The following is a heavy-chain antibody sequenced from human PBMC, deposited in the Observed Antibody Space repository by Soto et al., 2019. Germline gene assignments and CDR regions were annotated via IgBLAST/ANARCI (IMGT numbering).Heavy chain of an antibody. J-gene: IGHJ6*02. CDR1: GFTFSSYG. V-gene: IGHV3-30*18. CDR2: ISYDGSNK. CDR3: AKDKVTVTIHYYYGMDV. Sequence: QVQLVESGGGVVQPGRSLRLSCAASGFTFSSYGMHWVRQAPGKGLEWVAVISYDGSNKYYADSVKGRFTISRDNSKNXXYLQMNSLRAEDTAVYYCAKDKVTVTIHYYYGMDVWGQGTTVTVSS. D-gene: IGHD4-4*01.